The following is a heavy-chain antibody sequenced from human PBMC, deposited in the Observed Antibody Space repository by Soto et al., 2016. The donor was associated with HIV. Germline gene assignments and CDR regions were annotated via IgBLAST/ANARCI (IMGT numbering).Heavy chain of an antibody. D-gene: IGHD2-8*01. CDR3: ARKXGVGCVDY. Sequence: EVQLVESGGGLVQPGGSLRLSCAASGFTFSGHDMHWVRQASGKGLEWVASIGSAGNTYYPDSVKGRFSISRDNAKNSVYLQMDSLIAGDTAVYYCARKXGVGCVDYVGPGNPGHRLL. CDR1: GFTFSGHD. J-gene: IGHJ4*02. V-gene: IGHV3-13*04. CDR2: IGSAGNT.